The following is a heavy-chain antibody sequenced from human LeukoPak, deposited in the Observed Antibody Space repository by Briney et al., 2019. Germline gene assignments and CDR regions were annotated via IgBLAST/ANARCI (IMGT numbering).Heavy chain of an antibody. CDR1: GFTFSNAW. J-gene: IGHJ6*03. CDR3: AKGSGWEQSYYYYYMDV. CDR2: IKSKTDGGTT. D-gene: IGHD1-26*01. V-gene: IGHV3-15*01. Sequence: PGGSLRLSCAASGFTFSNAWMSWVRQAPGKGLEWVGRIKSKTDGGTTDYAAPVKGRFTISRDNSKNTLYLQMNSLRAEDTAVYYCAKGSGWEQSYYYYYMDVWGKGTTVTIPS.